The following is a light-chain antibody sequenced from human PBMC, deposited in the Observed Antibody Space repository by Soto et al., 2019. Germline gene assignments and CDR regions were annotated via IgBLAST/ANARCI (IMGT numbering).Light chain of an antibody. V-gene: IGKV3D-20*02. CDR3: QQRSSAIT. CDR1: QSVSSSY. J-gene: IGKJ5*01. CDR2: DAS. Sequence: EIVLTQSPATLSLSPGERVTLSFRASQSVSSSYLTWYQQKPGQAPRLLIYDASNRATGIPARFSGRGSGTDFTLTISSLEPEDFAVYYCQQRSSAITFGQGTRLEIK.